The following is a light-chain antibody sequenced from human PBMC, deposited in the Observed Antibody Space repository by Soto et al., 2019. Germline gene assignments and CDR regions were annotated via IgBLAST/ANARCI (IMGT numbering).Light chain of an antibody. CDR3: QQYNTYRTWT. CDR2: KAS. Sequence: DIQMTQSPSTLSTSVGDRVTITCRASQSISDWLAWYQQKPGKAPKLLIYKASSLESGVPSRFSGSGSGTEFTLTISGLQPDDFATYYCQQYNTYRTWTFGQGTKVDSK. V-gene: IGKV1-5*03. CDR1: QSISDW. J-gene: IGKJ1*01.